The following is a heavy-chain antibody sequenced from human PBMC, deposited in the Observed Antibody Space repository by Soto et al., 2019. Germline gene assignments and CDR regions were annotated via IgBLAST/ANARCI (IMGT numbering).Heavy chain of an antibody. CDR3: ARMATFGSLKWFDP. V-gene: IGHV1-8*01. D-gene: IGHD3-16*01. CDR2: MNPGSGDT. CDR1: GYSFTNND. J-gene: IGHJ5*02. Sequence: XSVKVSCKASGYSFTNNDCIWVRQATGQGLEWMGWMNPGSGDTGYAQKFQGRVTMTRDISIATAYMELSSLRSDDTAIYYCARMATFGSLKWFDPWGQGTLVTV.